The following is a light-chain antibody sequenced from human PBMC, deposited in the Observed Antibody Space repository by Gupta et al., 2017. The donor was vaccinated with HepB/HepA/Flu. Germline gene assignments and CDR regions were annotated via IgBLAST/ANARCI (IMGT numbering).Light chain of an antibody. Sequence: QSALTQPASVSGSPGQSITISCIGTSSDVGGYKYVSWYQQLPGKAPKLLLYDVSSRPSGVSNRFSGSKSANTASLTISGLQAEDEADYFCSSYTAITTSVIFGGGTRLTVL. CDR1: SSDVGGYKY. CDR2: DVS. CDR3: SSYTAITTSVI. V-gene: IGLV2-14*03. J-gene: IGLJ2*01.